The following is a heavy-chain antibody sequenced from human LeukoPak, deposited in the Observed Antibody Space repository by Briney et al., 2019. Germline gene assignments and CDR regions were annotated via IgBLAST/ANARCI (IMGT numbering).Heavy chain of an antibody. CDR2: ISSSSSYT. D-gene: IGHD3-10*01. CDR3: AREPLGEAGDYFDY. CDR1: GFTFSDYY. Sequence: GRSLRLSCAASGFTFSDYYMSWIRQAPGKGLEWVSYISSSSSYTNYADSVKDRFTISRDNAKNSLYLQMNSLRAEDTAVYYCAREPLGEAGDYFDYWGQGTLVTVSS. V-gene: IGHV3-11*06. J-gene: IGHJ4*02.